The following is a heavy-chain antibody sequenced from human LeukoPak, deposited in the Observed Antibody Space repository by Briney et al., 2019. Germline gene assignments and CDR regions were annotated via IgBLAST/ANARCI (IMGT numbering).Heavy chain of an antibody. D-gene: IGHD6-13*01. CDR3: ARGSLGGYSSSWYGGNWFDP. J-gene: IGHJ5*02. V-gene: IGHV1-8*01. CDR1: GYTFTSYD. CDR2: MNPNSGNT. Sequence: ASVTVSFKASGYTFTSYDINWVRQATGQGLEWMGWMNPNSGNTGYAQKFQGRVTMTRNTSISTAYMELSSLRSEDTAVYYCARGSLGGYSSSWYGGNWFDPWGQGTLVTVSS.